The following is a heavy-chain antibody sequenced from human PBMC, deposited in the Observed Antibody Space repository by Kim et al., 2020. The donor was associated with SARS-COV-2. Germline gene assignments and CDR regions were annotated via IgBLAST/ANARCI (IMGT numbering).Heavy chain of an antibody. Sequence: GESLKISCKGSGYSFTSYWIGWVRQMPGKGLEWMGIIYPGDSDTRYSPSFQGQVTISADKSISTAYLQWSSLKASDTAMYYCARRALGGVFSGWYGWSWFDPWGQGTLVTVSS. V-gene: IGHV5-51*01. CDR3: ARRALGGVFSGWYGWSWFDP. CDR2: IYPGDSDT. CDR1: GYSFTSYW. D-gene: IGHD6-19*01. J-gene: IGHJ5*02.